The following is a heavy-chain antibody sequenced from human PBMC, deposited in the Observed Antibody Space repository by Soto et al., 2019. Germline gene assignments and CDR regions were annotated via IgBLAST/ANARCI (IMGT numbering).Heavy chain of an antibody. CDR2: IPYTGRT. Sequence: SETLSLTCTVSGGSISSDANFWSWIRQLPGRGLEWIGYIPYTGRTYYTPSLNSRLTISLDTSKNLFSLRLSAVTAADTAVYFCARGSFSSSSSWFDPWGQGTLVTVS. CDR3: ARGSFSSSSSWFDP. D-gene: IGHD6-6*01. V-gene: IGHV4-31*03. CDR1: GGSISSDANF. J-gene: IGHJ5*02.